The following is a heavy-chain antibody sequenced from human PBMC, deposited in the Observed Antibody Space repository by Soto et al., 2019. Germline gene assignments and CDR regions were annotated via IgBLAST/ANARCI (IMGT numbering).Heavy chain of an antibody. Sequence: PGGSLRLSCAASGFTFSSYGMHWVRQAPGKGLEWVAVISYDGSNKYYADSVKGRFTISRDNSKNTLYLQMNSLRAEDTAVYYCAKDSGVSGSYSGYWGQGTLVTVSS. CDR3: AKDSGVSGSYSGY. D-gene: IGHD3-3*01. CDR1: GFTFSSYG. CDR2: ISYDGSNK. J-gene: IGHJ4*02. V-gene: IGHV3-30*18.